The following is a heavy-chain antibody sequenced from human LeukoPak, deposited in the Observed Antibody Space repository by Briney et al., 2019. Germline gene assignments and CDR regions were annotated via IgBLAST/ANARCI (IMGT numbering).Heavy chain of an antibody. J-gene: IGHJ4*02. D-gene: IGHD2-15*01. CDR3: ARGGLLRTYYFDY. Sequence: PSETLSLTCIVSGGSISSSNYYWGWIRQPPGKGLEWIGSMYYSGSTYYNPSLKSRVTISVDMSKNQFSLKLSSVTAADTAVYYCARGGLLRTYYFDYWGQGTLVTVSS. CDR2: MYYSGST. V-gene: IGHV4-39*07. CDR1: GGSISSSNYY.